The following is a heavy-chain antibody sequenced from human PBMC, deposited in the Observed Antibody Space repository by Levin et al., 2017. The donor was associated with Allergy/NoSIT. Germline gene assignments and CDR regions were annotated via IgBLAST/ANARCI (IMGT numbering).Heavy chain of an antibody. V-gene: IGHV3-21*01. Sequence: GGSLRLSCAASGFTFSTYSMNWVRQAPGKGLEWVSSISSSSATIYYVDSVKGRFTVSRDNAKNSLYLQMDSLRAEDTAVYYCARGTAGDYAYWGQGTLVTVSS. D-gene: IGHD4-17*01. CDR1: GFTFSTYS. CDR2: ISSSSATI. CDR3: ARGTAGDYAY. J-gene: IGHJ4*02.